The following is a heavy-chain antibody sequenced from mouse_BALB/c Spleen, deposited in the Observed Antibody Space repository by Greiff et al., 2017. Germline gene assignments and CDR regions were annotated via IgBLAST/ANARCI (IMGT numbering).Heavy chain of an antibody. CDR2: IRSKSNNYAT. CDR1: GFTFNTYA. Sequence: EADGGLVQPKGSLKLSCAASGFTFNTYAMNWVRQAPGKGLEWVARIRSKSNNYATYYADSVKDRFTISRDDSQSMLYLQMNNLKTEDTAMYYCVRPYSDYYGSSYGYFDVWGAGTTGTVSS. J-gene: IGHJ1*01. V-gene: IGHV10-1*02. CDR3: VRPYSDYYGSSYGYFDV. D-gene: IGHD1-1*01.